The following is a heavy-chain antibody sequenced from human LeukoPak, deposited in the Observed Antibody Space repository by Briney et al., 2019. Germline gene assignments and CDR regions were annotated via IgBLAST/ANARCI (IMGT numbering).Heavy chain of an antibody. CDR3: ARDTDYGDYRVYAFDI. V-gene: IGHV4-38-2*02. CDR1: GYSISSGYY. J-gene: IGHJ3*02. Sequence: PSETLSLTCTVSGYSISSGYYWGWIRQPPGKGLEWIGSIYHSGSTYYNPSLKSRVTISVDTSKNQFSLKLSSVTAADTAVYYCARDTDYGDYRVYAFDIWGQGTMVTVSS. D-gene: IGHD4-17*01. CDR2: IYHSGST.